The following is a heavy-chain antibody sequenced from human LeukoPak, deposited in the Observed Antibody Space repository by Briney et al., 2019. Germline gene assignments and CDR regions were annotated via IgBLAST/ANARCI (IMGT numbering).Heavy chain of an antibody. V-gene: IGHV4-4*07. J-gene: IGHJ4*02. Sequence: GSLRLSCAASGFTFSDYYMSWIRQPAGKGLEWIGRIYTSGSTNYNPSLKSRVTISVDTSKNQFSLKLSSVTAADTAVYYCARVRKGITMVRGVFDSWGQGTLVTVSS. D-gene: IGHD3-10*01. CDR1: GFTFSDYY. CDR3: ARVRKGITMVRGVFDS. CDR2: IYTSGST.